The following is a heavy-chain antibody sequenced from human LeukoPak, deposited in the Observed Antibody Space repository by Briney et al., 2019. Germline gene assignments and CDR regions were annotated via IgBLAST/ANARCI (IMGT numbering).Heavy chain of an antibody. Sequence: LAGGSLRLSCAASGLTVSSNYMNWVRQAPGKGLEWVSVIYSGGSTYYADSVKGRFTISRDNSKNTLYLQMNSLRAEDTAAYYCARPGLYCSGGSCYPFENWGQGNLVTVSS. CDR3: ARPGLYCSGGSCYPFEN. V-gene: IGHV3-66*04. CDR1: GLTVSSNY. J-gene: IGHJ4*02. CDR2: IYSGGST. D-gene: IGHD2-15*01.